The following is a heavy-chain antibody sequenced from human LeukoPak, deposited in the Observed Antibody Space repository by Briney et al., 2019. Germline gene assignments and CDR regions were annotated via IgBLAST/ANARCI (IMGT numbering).Heavy chain of an antibody. J-gene: IGHJ4*02. CDR1: GFTFSSYA. V-gene: IGHV3-30*04. CDR3: ARGNYYD. D-gene: IGHD1-26*01. CDR2: ISYDRSDK. Sequence: GRSLRLSCAASGFTFSSYAMYWVRQAPGKGLEWVTGISYDRSDKYYADSVKGRFTISRDSSKNTLYLQMNSLRADDTAVYYCARGNYYDWGQGTLVTVSS.